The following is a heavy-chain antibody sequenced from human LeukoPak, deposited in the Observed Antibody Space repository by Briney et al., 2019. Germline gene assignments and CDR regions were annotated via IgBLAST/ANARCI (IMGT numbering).Heavy chain of an antibody. Sequence: TGGSLRLSCAASGFTFSSYWMHWVRQAPGKGLVWVSRINSDGSSTSYADSVKGRFTISRDNSKNTLYLQMNSLRAEDTAVYYCARDPSFYGSGTPFDIWGQGTMVTVSS. CDR2: INSDGSST. CDR3: ARDPSFYGSGTPFDI. CDR1: GFTFSSYW. J-gene: IGHJ3*02. D-gene: IGHD3-10*01. V-gene: IGHV3-74*01.